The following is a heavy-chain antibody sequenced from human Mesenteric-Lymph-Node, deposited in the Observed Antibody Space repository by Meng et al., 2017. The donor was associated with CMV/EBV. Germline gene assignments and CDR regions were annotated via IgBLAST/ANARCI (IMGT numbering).Heavy chain of an antibody. Sequence: GSLRLSCTVSGGSISSSSYYWGWIRQPPGKGLEWIGEINHSGSTNYNPSLKSRVTISVDTSKNQFSLKLSSVTAADTAVYYCAREGVYFDYWGQGTLVTVSS. J-gene: IGHJ4*02. CDR2: INHSGST. CDR1: GGSISSSSYY. D-gene: IGHD2-8*01. CDR3: AREGVYFDY. V-gene: IGHV4-39*07.